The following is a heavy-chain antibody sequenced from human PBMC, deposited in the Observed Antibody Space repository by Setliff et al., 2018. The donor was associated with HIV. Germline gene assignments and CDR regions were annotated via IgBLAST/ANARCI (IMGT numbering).Heavy chain of an antibody. J-gene: IGHJ4*02. CDR3: ARALYSYGPFDY. D-gene: IGHD5-18*01. Sequence: QGPGQGLEWMGVINPSGGSTNYAQKLQGRVTMTGDTSTSTVYMDLSSLRSEDTAVYYCARALYSYGPFDYWGQGTLVTVSS. CDR2: INPSGGST. V-gene: IGHV1-46*01.